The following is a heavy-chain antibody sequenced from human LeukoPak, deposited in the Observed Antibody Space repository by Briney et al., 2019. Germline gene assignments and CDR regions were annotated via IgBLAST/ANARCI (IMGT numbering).Heavy chain of an antibody. CDR1: GFTFTHYA. J-gene: IGHJ4*02. CDR2: VSGGGGST. CDR3: AKDWAVVVPVLWVGLDY. V-gene: IGHV3-23*01. D-gene: IGHD2-15*01. Sequence: AGGSLRLSCAASGFTFTHYAMTWVRQVPGKGLEWVAGVSGGGGSTDYADAVKGRFTISKDKSKNTLYLQMNSLRVEDTAVYYCAKDWAVVVPVLWVGLDYWGRGTLVTVSS.